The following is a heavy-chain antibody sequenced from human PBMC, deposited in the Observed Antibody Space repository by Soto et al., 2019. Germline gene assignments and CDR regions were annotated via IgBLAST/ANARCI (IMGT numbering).Heavy chain of an antibody. Sequence: WWSLRLSCSASVFSFSRYGIHWVRQAPGKGLEWVAVISYDESTTFYADSVKGRFTISRDNSKNTLFLQMNSLRPEDTAVYYCSKAMIGSYDSDAFDVWGQGTMVTVSS. J-gene: IGHJ3*01. D-gene: IGHD3-22*01. CDR2: ISYDESTT. CDR1: VFSFSRYG. CDR3: SKAMIGSYDSDAFDV. V-gene: IGHV3-30*18.